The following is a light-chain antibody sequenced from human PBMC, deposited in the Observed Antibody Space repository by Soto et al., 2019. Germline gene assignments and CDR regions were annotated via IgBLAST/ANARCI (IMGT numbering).Light chain of an antibody. CDR2: GSS. V-gene: IGKV3-20*01. J-gene: IGKJ2*01. Sequence: EVVLTQSPGTLSLSPGERATLSCRASQSVTNKYIAWYQQKPGQAPRLLIFGSSDRATGIPDRFSGSGSGTDFTLTISRLEPEDFAVYYCQQYGSSPPYTFGQGTKLEI. CDR1: QSVTNKY. CDR3: QQYGSSPPYT.